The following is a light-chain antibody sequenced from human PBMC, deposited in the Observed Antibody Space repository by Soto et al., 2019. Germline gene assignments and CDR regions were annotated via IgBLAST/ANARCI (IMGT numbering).Light chain of an antibody. V-gene: IGKV3-15*01. CDR2: AAS. CDR1: QSVGSY. CDR3: QQYNNWHPIT. Sequence: EILFTQSPATLSLSPGERATLSCRASQSVGSYLGWYQQKPGQSPRLIIYAASARANGIPARFSGSGSGTEFTLTLSSLQSEDFAFYYCQQYNNWHPITFGQGTRLEIK. J-gene: IGKJ5*01.